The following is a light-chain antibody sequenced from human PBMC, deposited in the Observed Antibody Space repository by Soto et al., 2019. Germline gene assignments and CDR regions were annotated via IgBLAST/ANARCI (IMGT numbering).Light chain of an antibody. CDR3: QQFNTYPIT. CDR1: QDIRGA. CDR2: DVS. J-gene: IGKJ5*01. V-gene: IGKV1-13*02. Sequence: AIQLTQSPSSLSASVGDRVTITCRASQDIRGALAWYQQKPGKPPKLLIFDVSSLQSGVPSRFSGSGSGTDFTLTISILQPEDFATYYCQQFNTYPITFGQGTRLEI.